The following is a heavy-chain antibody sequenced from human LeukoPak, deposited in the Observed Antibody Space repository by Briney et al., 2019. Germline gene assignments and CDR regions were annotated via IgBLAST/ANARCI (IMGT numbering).Heavy chain of an antibody. D-gene: IGHD3-22*01. CDR1: GGSFSGFY. CDR3: ARGSRPLLPYSF. CDR2: IHHTGST. Sequence: SETLSLTCAVYGGSFSGFYWTWIRQPPGKGLEWIGEIHHTGSTNYNPSLKTRVTISVDTPKNQFSLNLKSVTAADTAVYYCARGSRPLLPYSFWGQGTLVTVSS. J-gene: IGHJ1*01. V-gene: IGHV4-34*01.